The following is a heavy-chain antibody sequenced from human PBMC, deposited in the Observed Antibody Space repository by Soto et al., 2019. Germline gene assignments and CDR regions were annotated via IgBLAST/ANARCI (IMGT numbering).Heavy chain of an antibody. CDR2: ISWDGGST. D-gene: IGHD2-15*01. CDR3: ARGGGGSYYYYYYGMDV. CDR1: GFTFDDYT. V-gene: IGHV3-43*01. J-gene: IGHJ6*02. Sequence: PGGSLSLSCAASGFTFDDYTMHWVRQAPGKGLEWVSLISWDGGSTYYADSVKGRFTISRDNSKNSLYLQMNSLRTEDTALYYCARGGGGSYYYYYYGMDVWGQGTTVTVSS.